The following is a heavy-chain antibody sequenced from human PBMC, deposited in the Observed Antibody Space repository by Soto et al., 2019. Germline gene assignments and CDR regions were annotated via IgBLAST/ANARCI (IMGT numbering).Heavy chain of an antibody. Sequence: QLQLPESGPGLVKPSETLSLTCIVSGDSISSSSYYWVWIRQPPGKGLEWIGSIYYSGTTYYNPSLERRVTISIDTSKNQFSLKGSALTAAYTAVYYCARTGPYVILTYWYVDLGGRGTLVTVSS. CDR1: GDSISSSSYY. CDR3: ARTGPYVILTYWYVDL. V-gene: IGHV4-39*01. J-gene: IGHJ2*01. CDR2: IYYSGTT. D-gene: IGHD3-10*01.